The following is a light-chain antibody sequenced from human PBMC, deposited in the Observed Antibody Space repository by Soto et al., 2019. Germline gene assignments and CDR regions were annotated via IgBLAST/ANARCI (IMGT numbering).Light chain of an antibody. CDR2: DAS. CDR1: QSVSSY. V-gene: IGKV3-11*01. Sequence: ENVLTPSPAPPSLSPGGRDHPSRRASQSVSSYLAWYQQKPGQAPRLLIYDASNRATGIPARFSGSGSGTDFTLTISSLEPEDFAVYYCQQRSNWITFGQGTRLEIK. J-gene: IGKJ5*01. CDR3: QQRSNWIT.